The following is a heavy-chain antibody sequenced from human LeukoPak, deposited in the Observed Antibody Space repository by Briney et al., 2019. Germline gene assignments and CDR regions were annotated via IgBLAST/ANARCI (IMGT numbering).Heavy chain of an antibody. D-gene: IGHD2-21*02. CDR3: AKGYCGGDCYDYYYYGMDV. CDR2: ICWNSGSI. Sequence: GGSLRLSCAASGFTFDDYAMLWVRQAPGKGLEWVSGICWNSGSIGSADSVTGRFTISRDNAKNSLYLQMNSLRAEDTALYYCAKGYCGGDCYDYYYYGMDVWGQGTTVTVSS. J-gene: IGHJ6*02. V-gene: IGHV3-9*01. CDR1: GFTFDDYA.